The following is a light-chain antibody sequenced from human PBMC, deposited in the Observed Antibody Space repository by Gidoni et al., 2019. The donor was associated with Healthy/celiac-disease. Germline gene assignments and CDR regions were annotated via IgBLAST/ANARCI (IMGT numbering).Light chain of an antibody. CDR3: AAWDASLTGWV. J-gene: IGLJ3*02. Sequence: QSVLTQPPSTSGTPGQRVTISCSGSSSNIGGNIVNWYKQLPGTAPRLLMYSNDQRPSGVPDRFSGSKSGPSASLAISGLQSEDEADYYCAAWDASLTGWVFGGGTKLTVL. V-gene: IGLV1-44*01. CDR2: SND. CDR1: SSNIGGNI.